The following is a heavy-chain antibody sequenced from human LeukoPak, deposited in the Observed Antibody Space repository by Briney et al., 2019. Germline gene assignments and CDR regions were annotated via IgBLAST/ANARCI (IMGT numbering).Heavy chain of an antibody. Sequence: ASVKVSCKASGYTFTGYYMHWVRQAPGQGLEWMGWISAYNGNTNYAQKLQGRVTMTTDTSTSTAYMELRSLRSDDTAVYYCARALGSGIFYYYYYYMDVWGKGTTVTISS. CDR1: GYTFTGYY. J-gene: IGHJ6*03. CDR2: ISAYNGNT. D-gene: IGHD3-10*01. V-gene: IGHV1-18*04. CDR3: ARALGSGIFYYYYYYMDV.